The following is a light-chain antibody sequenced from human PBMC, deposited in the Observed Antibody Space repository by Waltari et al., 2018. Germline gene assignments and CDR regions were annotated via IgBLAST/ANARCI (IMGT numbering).Light chain of an antibody. CDR2: DVS. Sequence: QSALTQPRSVSGSPGQSVTISCTGTSSDVGGYNYVSWYQQHPGKAPKLMIYDVSKRPSGVPDRFSGSKSGNTASLTISGLQAEDEADYFCCSYVGSSRVFGGGTKLTVL. V-gene: IGLV2-11*01. CDR1: SSDVGGYNY. CDR3: CSYVGSSRV. J-gene: IGLJ2*01.